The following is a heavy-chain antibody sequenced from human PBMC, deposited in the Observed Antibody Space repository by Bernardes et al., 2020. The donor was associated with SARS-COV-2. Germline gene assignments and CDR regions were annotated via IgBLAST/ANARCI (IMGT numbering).Heavy chain of an antibody. CDR1: GGSISSHY. CDR2: IYYSGST. J-gene: IGHJ4*02. V-gene: IGHV4-59*11. Sequence: SETLSLTCTVSGGSISSHYWSWIRQPPGKGLEWIGYIYYSGSTNYNPSLKSRVTISVDTSKNQFSLKLSSVTAADTAVYYCARGRVDFASSVYYFDYWGQGTLVTVSS. D-gene: IGHD3-22*01. CDR3: ARGRVDFASSVYYFDY.